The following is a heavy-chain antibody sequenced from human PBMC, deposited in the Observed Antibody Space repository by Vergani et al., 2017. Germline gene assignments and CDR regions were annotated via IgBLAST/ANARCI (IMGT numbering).Heavy chain of an antibody. Sequence: EVQLVESGGGLIHPGGSLRLSCEGSGFSFSGYWMHWFRQSPEKGLVWVSRIKSDGSITNYADSVKGRFTISRDNAKNTLYLEMKSLRGDDTAIYYCVRARCSGPCFMSNWFDSWGQGTLVTVSS. CDR1: GFSFSGYW. CDR3: VRARCSGPCFMSNWFDS. J-gene: IGHJ5*01. D-gene: IGHD5-12*01. CDR2: IKSDGSIT. V-gene: IGHV3-74*01.